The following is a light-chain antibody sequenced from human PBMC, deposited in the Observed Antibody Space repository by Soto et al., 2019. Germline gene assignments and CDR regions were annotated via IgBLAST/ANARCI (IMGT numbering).Light chain of an antibody. CDR3: QKYNSATRT. CDR1: QGISNY. CDR2: ASS. V-gene: IGKV1-27*01. Sequence: DIQMTQSPSSLSASVGDRVTITCRARQGISNYLACYQQKPGKVPKLLIYASSTLQSGVPSRFSGSGSGTDFTITIISLQPEDVATYYCQKYNSATRTFGQGTKVEIK. J-gene: IGKJ1*01.